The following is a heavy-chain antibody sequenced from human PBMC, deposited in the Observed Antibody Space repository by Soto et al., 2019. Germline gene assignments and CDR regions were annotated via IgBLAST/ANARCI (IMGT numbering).Heavy chain of an antibody. V-gene: IGHV3-30*18. J-gene: IGHJ4*02. Sequence: GGSLRLSCAASGFTFSSYGMHWVRQAPGKGLEWVAVISYDGSNKYYADSVKGRFTISRDNSKNTLYLQMNSLRAEDTALYYCAKGQKYCSGGSCYLLDYWGQGTLVTVS. CDR1: GFTFSSYG. CDR2: ISYDGSNK. D-gene: IGHD2-15*01. CDR3: AKGQKYCSGGSCYLLDY.